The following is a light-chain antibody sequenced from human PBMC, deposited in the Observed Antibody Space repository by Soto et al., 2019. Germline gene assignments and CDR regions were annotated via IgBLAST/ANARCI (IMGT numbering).Light chain of an antibody. CDR1: QTVSIY. V-gene: IGKV1-39*01. J-gene: IGKJ1*01. CDR3: QQSYSAPT. CDR2: AAS. Sequence: DIQLTQSPSSLSASLGDRVTITCRASQTVSIYLNWYQQKLGKAPNLLIYAASNLQPGVPSRFSGSGSGTDFTLTISSLQPGDFATYYCQQSYSAPTFGQGTKVEIK.